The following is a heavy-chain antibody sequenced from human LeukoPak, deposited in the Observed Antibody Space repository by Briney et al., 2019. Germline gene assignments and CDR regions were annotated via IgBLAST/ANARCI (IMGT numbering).Heavy chain of an antibody. Sequence: SETLSLTCTVSGGSISSSSYYWGWIRQPPGKGLEWIGSIYYSGSTYYNPSLKSRVTISVDTSKNQFSLKLSSVTAADTAVYYCARRVWFGEEGFDYWGQGTLVTVSS. CDR1: GGSISSSSYY. CDR3: ARRVWFGEEGFDY. J-gene: IGHJ4*02. V-gene: IGHV4-39*01. CDR2: IYYSGST. D-gene: IGHD3-10*01.